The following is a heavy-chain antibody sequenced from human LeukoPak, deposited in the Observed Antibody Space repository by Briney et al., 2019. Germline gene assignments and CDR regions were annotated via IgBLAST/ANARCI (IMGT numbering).Heavy chain of an antibody. Sequence: ASVKVSCKASGYTFTGYSIHWVRQAPGQGLKWMGCINPNSGDTNYPQKFQDRVTLSRDTSISTAYMELTDLRSDDTAMYYCARPNGDYYNWFDPWGQGTLVTVSS. V-gene: IGHV1-2*02. CDR3: ARPNGDYYNWFDP. D-gene: IGHD2-21*02. J-gene: IGHJ5*02. CDR1: GYTFTGYS. CDR2: INPNSGDT.